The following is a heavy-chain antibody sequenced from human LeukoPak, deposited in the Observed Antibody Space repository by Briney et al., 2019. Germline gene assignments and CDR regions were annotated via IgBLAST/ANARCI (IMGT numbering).Heavy chain of an antibody. CDR3: ARWTEVLDQVFDY. Sequence: SVKVSCKASGGTFSSYAISWVRQAPGQGLEWMGGIIPIFGTANYAQKFQGRVTITADESTSTAYMELSSLRSEDTAVYYCARWTEVLDQVFDYWGQGTLVTVSS. J-gene: IGHJ4*02. V-gene: IGHV1-69*13. CDR2: IIPIFGTA. CDR1: GGTFSSYA. D-gene: IGHD3/OR15-3a*01.